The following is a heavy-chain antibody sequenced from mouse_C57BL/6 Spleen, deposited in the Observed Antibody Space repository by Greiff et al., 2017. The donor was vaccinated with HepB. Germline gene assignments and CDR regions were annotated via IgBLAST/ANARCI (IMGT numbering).Heavy chain of an antibody. CDR3: ARLSCDGDSGALDY. V-gene: IGHV1-26*01. CDR1: GYTFTDYY. CDR2: INPNNGGT. D-gene: IGHD2-13*01. J-gene: IGHJ4*01. Sequence: EVQLQESGPELVKPGASVKLSCKASGYTFTDYYMNWVKQSHGKSLEWIGDINPNNGGTSYNQKFKGKATLTVDKSSSPAYMELRSLPSEDSAVYYCARLSCDGDSGALDYLGQRTSVTVSS.